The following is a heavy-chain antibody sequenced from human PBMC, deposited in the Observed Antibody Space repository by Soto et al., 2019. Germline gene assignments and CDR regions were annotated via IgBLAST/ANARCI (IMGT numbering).Heavy chain of an antibody. J-gene: IGHJ3*02. D-gene: IGHD5-18*01. Sequence: GASVKVSCKASGYTFTSYAMHWVRQAPGQRLEWMGWINAGNGNTKYSQKFQGRVTITRDTSASTAYMELSSLRSEDTAVYYCAGRGYSYGYLAAFDIWGQGTMVTVSS. V-gene: IGHV1-3*01. CDR2: INAGNGNT. CDR3: AGRGYSYGYLAAFDI. CDR1: GYTFTSYA.